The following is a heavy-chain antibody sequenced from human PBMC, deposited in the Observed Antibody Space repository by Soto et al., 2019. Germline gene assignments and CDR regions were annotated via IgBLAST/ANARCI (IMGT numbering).Heavy chain of an antibody. CDR2: ISNSGST. D-gene: IGHD3-10*01. CDR1: GDSINNDDYY. V-gene: IGHV4-30-4*01. J-gene: IGHJ5*02. CDR3: ARYKVGGSGSYYNAWFDP. Sequence: KPSETLSLTXSVSGDSINNDDYYWSWIRQPPGKGLEWIGYISNSGSTFHNPSLRGRLSMSIDTSKNQFSLRLTSVTAADTAVYYCARYKVGGSGSYYNAWFDPWGQGTLVTVS.